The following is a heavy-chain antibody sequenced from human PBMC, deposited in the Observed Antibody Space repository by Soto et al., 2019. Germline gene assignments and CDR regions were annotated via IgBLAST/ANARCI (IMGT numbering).Heavy chain of an antibody. CDR1: GFTFSSYS. V-gene: IGHV3-21*01. CDR2: ISSSSSYI. D-gene: IGHD5-12*01. J-gene: IGHJ4*02. CDR3: ARDPAGGYSQLEYVDY. Sequence: GGSLRLSCAASGFTFSSYSMNWVRQAPGKGLEWVSSISSSSSYIYYADSVKGRFTISRDNAKNSLYLQMNSLRAEDTAVYYCARDPAGGYSQLEYVDYWGQGTLVTVSS.